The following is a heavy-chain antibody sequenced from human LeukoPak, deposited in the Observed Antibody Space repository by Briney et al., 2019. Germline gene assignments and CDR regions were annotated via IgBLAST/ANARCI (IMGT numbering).Heavy chain of an antibody. Sequence: PSETLSLTCTVSGGSISSYYWSWIRQPPGKGLEWMGYIYYSGSTNYNPSLKSRVTISVDTSKNQFSLKLSSVTAADTAVYYCARLQDGDYRRLGVNWFDPWGQGTLVTVSS. CDR1: GGSISSYY. V-gene: IGHV4-59*01. CDR2: IYYSGST. D-gene: IGHD4-17*01. J-gene: IGHJ5*02. CDR3: ARLQDGDYRRLGVNWFDP.